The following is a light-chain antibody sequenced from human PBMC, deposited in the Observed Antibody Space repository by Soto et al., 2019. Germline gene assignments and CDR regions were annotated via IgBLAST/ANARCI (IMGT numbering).Light chain of an antibody. J-gene: IGLJ3*02. CDR1: SGHSSYA. V-gene: IGLV4-69*01. CDR2: LNSDGSH. CDR3: QTWGTGIRV. Sequence: QHVLTQSPSASASLGASVKLTCTLSSGHSSYAIAWHQQQPGKGPRYLMKLNSDGSHNKGDGIPDRFSGSSSGAERYLTISSLQSEDEADYYCQTWGTGIRVFGGGTKVTVL.